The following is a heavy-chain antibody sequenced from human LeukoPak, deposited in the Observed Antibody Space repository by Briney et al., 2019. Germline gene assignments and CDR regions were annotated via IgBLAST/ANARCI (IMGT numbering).Heavy chain of an antibody. Sequence: SETLSLTCTVSGGSPSSYYWSWIRQPAGKGLEWIGRIYTSESTNYNASLKSRVSMSVDTSKNQFSLKLSSVTAADTAVFYCARENSGSYREFDYWGQGTLVTVSS. D-gene: IGHD1-26*01. J-gene: IGHJ4*02. CDR3: ARENSGSYREFDY. CDR1: GGSPSSYY. CDR2: IYTSEST. V-gene: IGHV4-4*07.